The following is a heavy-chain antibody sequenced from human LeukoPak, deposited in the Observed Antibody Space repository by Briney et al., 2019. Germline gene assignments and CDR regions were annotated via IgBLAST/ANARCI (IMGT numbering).Heavy chain of an antibody. CDR3: ASIEGGSYHTPFDY. J-gene: IGHJ4*02. D-gene: IGHD1-26*01. CDR2: ISYDGSNK. Sequence: GGSLRLSCAASGFTFSSYAMHWVRQAPGKGLEWVAVISYDGSNKYYADSVKGRFTISRDNSKNTLYLQMNSRRAEDTAVYYCASIEGGSYHTPFDYWGQGTLVTVSS. CDR1: GFTFSSYA. V-gene: IGHV3-30-3*01.